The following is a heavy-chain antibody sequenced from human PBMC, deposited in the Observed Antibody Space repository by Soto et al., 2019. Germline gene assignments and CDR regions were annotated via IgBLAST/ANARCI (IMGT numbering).Heavy chain of an antibody. CDR2: IYPGDSDT. D-gene: IGHD2-2*01. CDR3: ASFPCSSTSCPYDAFDI. J-gene: IGHJ3*02. V-gene: IGHV5-51*01. Sequence: GESLKISCKGSGYSFTSYWIGWVRQMPGKGLEWMGIIYPGDSDTRYSPSFQGQVTISADKSISTAYLQWSSLKASDTAMYYCASFPCSSTSCPYDAFDIWGQGTMVTVSS. CDR1: GYSFTSYW.